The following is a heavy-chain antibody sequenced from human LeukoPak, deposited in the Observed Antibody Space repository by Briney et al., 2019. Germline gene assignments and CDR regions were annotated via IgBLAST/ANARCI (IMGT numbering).Heavy chain of an antibody. CDR1: GFTFSSYW. J-gene: IGHJ5*02. V-gene: IGHV3-74*01. CDR3: ARATYYYDSSGWNWFDP. CDR2: INSDGSST. Sequence: GGSLRLSCAASGFTFSSYWMHWVRQAPGKGLVWVSRINSDGSSTSYADSVKGRFTISRDNAKNTLYLQMNSLRAEDTAVYYCARATYYYDSSGWNWFDPWGQGTLVTVSS. D-gene: IGHD3-22*01.